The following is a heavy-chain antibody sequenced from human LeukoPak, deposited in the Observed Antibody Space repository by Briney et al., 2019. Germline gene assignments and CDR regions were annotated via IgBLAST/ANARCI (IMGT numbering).Heavy chain of an antibody. Sequence: GASVKVSCKASGYTFTSYDINWVRQATGQGLEWMGWMNPNSGNTGYAQKFQGRVTMTRNTSISTAYMKLSSLRSEDTAVYYCARVTPIGPPGIAAAGPDYWGQGTLVTVSS. D-gene: IGHD6-13*01. V-gene: IGHV1-8*01. J-gene: IGHJ4*02. CDR3: ARVTPIGPPGIAAAGPDY. CDR2: MNPNSGNT. CDR1: GYTFTSYD.